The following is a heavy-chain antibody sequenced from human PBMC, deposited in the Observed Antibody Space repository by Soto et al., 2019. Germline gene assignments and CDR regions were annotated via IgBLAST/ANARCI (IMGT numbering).Heavy chain of an antibody. V-gene: IGHV4-59*04. CDR3: ARSGGLKHIDY. CDR2: IYYSGST. CDR1: GGSISSYY. D-gene: IGHD3-10*01. J-gene: IGHJ4*02. Sequence: SETLSLTCTVSGGSISSYYWSWIRQPPGKGLEWIGFIYYSGSTYYNPSLKSQVTISVDTSKNQFSLKLSSVTAADTAVHYCARSGGLKHIDYWGQGTLVTVSS.